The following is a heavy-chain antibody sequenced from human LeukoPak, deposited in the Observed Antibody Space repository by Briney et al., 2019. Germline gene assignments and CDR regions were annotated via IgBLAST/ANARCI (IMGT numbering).Heavy chain of an antibody. Sequence: GGSLRLSCVVSGFTFSSYAMSWVRQAPGKGLVWVSRINGDGSTTTYADSVTGRFTISRDNAKNTQYLQMNRLGAEDTAVYYCARVSIGAWYFDLWGRGTLVTVSS. D-gene: IGHD3-16*01. J-gene: IGHJ2*01. CDR3: ARVSIGAWYFDL. V-gene: IGHV3-74*01. CDR1: GFTFSSYA. CDR2: INGDGSTT.